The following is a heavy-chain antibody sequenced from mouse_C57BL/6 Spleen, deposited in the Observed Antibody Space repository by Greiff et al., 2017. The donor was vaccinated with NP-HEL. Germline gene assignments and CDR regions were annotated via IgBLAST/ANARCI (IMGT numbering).Heavy chain of an antibody. D-gene: IGHD2-3*01. CDR2: ISSGGSYT. V-gene: IGHV5-6*01. J-gene: IGHJ2*01. CDR1: GFTFSSYG. Sequence: VQLKESGGDLVKPGGSLKLSCAASGFTFSSYGMSWVRQTPDKRLEWVATISSGGSYTYYPDSVKGRFTISRDNAKNTLYLQMSSLKSEDTAMYYCARHAVIYDGYLYYFDYWGQGTTLTVSS. CDR3: ARHAVIYDGYLYYFDY.